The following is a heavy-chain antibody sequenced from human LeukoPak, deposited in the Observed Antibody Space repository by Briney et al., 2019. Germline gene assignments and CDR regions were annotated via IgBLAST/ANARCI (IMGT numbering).Heavy chain of an antibody. CDR1: GGSISNYY. CDR2: INHSGST. Sequence: SETLSLTCTVSGGSISNYYWSWIRQPPGKGLEWIGEINHSGSTNYNPSLKSRVTISVDTSKNQFSLKLSSVTAADTAVYYCARLLYSSGWYGLRWFDPWGQGTLVTVSS. CDR3: ARLLYSSGWYGLRWFDP. J-gene: IGHJ5*02. D-gene: IGHD6-19*01. V-gene: IGHV4-34*01.